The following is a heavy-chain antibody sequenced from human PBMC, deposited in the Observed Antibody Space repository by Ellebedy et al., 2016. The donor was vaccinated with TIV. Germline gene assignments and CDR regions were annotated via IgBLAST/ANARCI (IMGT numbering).Heavy chain of an antibody. Sequence: SETLSLTCAVYGGSFSGYYWSWIRQPPGKGLEWIGYIYYSGSTYYNPSLKSRVTISVDTSKNQFSLKLSSVTAADTAVYYCARGGGAGGFDYWGQGTLVTVSS. CDR2: IYYSGST. CDR3: ARGGGAGGFDY. J-gene: IGHJ4*02. D-gene: IGHD1-1*01. CDR1: GGSFSGYY. V-gene: IGHV4-34*01.